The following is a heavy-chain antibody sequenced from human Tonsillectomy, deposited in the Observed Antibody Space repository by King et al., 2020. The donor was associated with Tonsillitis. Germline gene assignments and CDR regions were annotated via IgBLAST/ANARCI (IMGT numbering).Heavy chain of an antibody. CDR2: IYHSGST. CDR1: GGSISSNNW. D-gene: IGHD6-13*01. V-gene: IGHV4-4*02. J-gene: IGHJ4*02. Sequence: VQLQESGPGLVKPSGTLSLTCAVSGGSISSNNWWSWVRQPPGKGLEWIGEIYHSGSTKYNPSLKSRVTISIDNSKNQFSLKFSSVTAADTAVYYCATYSSSWSNFDYWGQGTLVTVSS. CDR3: ATYSSSWSNFDY.